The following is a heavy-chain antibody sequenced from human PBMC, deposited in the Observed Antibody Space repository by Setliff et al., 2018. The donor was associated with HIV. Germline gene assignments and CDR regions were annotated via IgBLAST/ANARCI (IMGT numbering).Heavy chain of an antibody. D-gene: IGHD5-12*01. V-gene: IGHV3-7*05. CDR3: TTEDPWLRFGH. CDR2: IQQHGSEI. Sequence: GGSLRLSCAASGFTFSSYWMAWVRQCPGKGLEWVANIQQHGSEIHYVASVEGRFTISRDNAKNSLYLQMNSLKTEDTAVYYCTTEDPWLRFGHWGQGTLVTVSS. J-gene: IGHJ5*02. CDR1: GFTFSSYW.